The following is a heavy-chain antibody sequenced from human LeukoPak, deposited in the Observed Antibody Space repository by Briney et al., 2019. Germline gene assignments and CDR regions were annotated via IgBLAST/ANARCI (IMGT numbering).Heavy chain of an antibody. D-gene: IGHD3-22*01. CDR3: ARELVVITSSWFDP. V-gene: IGHV4-61*02. CDR2: IYTSGST. Sequence: PSETLSLTCTVPGGSISSGSYFWSWIRQPAGGRLECIGRIYTSGSTNYNPSLKSRVTISVDTSKNQFSLKLSSVTAADTAVYYCARELVVITSSWFDPWGQGTLVTVSS. CDR1: GGSISSGSYF. J-gene: IGHJ5*02.